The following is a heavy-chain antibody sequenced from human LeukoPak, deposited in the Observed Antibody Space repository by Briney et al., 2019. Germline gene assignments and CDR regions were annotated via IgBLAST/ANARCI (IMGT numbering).Heavy chain of an antibody. CDR3: ARGYYSSGWDDAFDI. V-gene: IGHV3-74*01. D-gene: IGHD6-19*01. Sequence: PGGSLRLSGAASGFTFSTYWMHWVRQTPGKGLVWVSRINSDGSSRIYADSVKGRFTISRDNAKNTLYLQMNSLRAEDTAVYYCARGYYSSGWDDAFDIWGQGTMVTVFS. J-gene: IGHJ3*02. CDR2: INSDGSSR. CDR1: GFTFSTYW.